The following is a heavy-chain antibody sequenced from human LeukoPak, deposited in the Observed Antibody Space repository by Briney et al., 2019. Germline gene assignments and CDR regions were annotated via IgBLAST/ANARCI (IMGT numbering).Heavy chain of an antibody. J-gene: IGHJ4*02. CDR1: GFTFSSYS. CDR3: AREDYYDSSGYYDY. V-gene: IGHV3-21*01. D-gene: IGHD3-22*01. Sequence: GGSPRLPCAASGFTFSSYSMNWVRQAPGKGLEWVSSISSSSSYIYYADSVKGRFTISRDNAKNSLYLQMNSLRAEDTAVYYCAREDYYDSSGYYDYWGQGTLVTVSS. CDR2: ISSSSSYI.